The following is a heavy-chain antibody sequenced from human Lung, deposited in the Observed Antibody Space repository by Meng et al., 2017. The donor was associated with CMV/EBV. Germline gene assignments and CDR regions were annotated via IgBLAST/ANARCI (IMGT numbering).Heavy chain of an antibody. V-gene: IGHV1-69*10. CDR3: ATSFYCSTTNCYTYYGLDV. CDR2: IIPILGIA. D-gene: IGHD2-2*02. Sequence: SVKVSXKASGGTFGSYTINWVRQAPGQGLEWMGGIIPILGIANSAQKFQGRVTITADKSTSTAYVELSSLKSEDTAVYYCATSFYCSTTNCYTYYGLDVWGQGTTVTVSS. CDR1: GGTFGSYT. J-gene: IGHJ6*02.